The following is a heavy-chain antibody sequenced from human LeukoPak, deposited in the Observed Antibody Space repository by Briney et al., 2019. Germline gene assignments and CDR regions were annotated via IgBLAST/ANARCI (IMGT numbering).Heavy chain of an antibody. Sequence: PGGSLRLSCAASGFTFSSYEMNWVRQAPGKGLEWVPYISSSGSTIYCADSVKGRFTISRDNAKNSLYLQMNSLRAEDTAVYYCARDSSSPYYYGMDVWGQGTTVTVSS. V-gene: IGHV3-48*03. CDR1: GFTFSSYE. CDR3: ARDSSSPYYYGMDV. D-gene: IGHD6-13*01. CDR2: ISSSGSTI. J-gene: IGHJ6*02.